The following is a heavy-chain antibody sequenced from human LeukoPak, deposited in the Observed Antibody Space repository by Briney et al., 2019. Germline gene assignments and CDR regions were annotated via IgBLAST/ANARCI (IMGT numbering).Heavy chain of an antibody. D-gene: IGHD4-17*01. Sequence: PGGSLRLSCAASRFTFSSYSMNWVRQAPGKGLEWVSSISSSSSYIYYADSVKGRFTISRDNAKNSLYLQMNSLRAEDTAVYYCARGATVTTKLVDYWGQGTLVTVSS. CDR2: ISSSSSYI. V-gene: IGHV3-21*01. CDR1: RFTFSSYS. J-gene: IGHJ4*02. CDR3: ARGATVTTKLVDY.